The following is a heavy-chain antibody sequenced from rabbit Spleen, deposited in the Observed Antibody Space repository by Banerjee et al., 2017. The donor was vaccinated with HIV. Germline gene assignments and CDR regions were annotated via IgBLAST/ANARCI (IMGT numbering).Heavy chain of an antibody. J-gene: IGHJ6*01. CDR3: ARGPDGYVRTRLDL. D-gene: IGHD3-1*01. CDR1: GFDFSSYYY. Sequence: QEQLEESGGGLVKPEGSLTLTCTASGFDFSSYYYMCWVRQAPGKRPEWIACIYTGSSASTYYASWAKGRFTISKTSSTTVTLQLNSLTAADTATYFCARGPDGYVRTRLDLWGPGTLVTVS. CDR2: IYTGSSAST. V-gene: IGHV1S45*01.